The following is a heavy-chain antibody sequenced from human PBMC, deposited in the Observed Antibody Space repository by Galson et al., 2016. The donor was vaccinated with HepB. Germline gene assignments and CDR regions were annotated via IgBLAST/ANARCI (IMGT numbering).Heavy chain of an antibody. J-gene: IGHJ3*02. CDR1: GFTFSNYA. V-gene: IGHV3-23*01. CDR3: AKDLEGSGWCHDAFDI. D-gene: IGHD6-19*01. CDR2: IHGIGGST. Sequence: SLRLSCAASGFTFSNYAMSWVRQAPGKGLEWVSGIHGIGGSTFYADSVKGRFTISRDNSKNTLYLEMNSLRVEDTAVYYCAKDLEGSGWCHDAFDIWGQGTMVTVSS.